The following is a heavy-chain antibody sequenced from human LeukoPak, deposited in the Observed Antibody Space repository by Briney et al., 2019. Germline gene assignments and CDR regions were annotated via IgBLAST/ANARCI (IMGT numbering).Heavy chain of an antibody. D-gene: IGHD1-14*01. CDR2: ISSGSVTI. CDR1: GFTFSTYS. CDR3: ARDLNTG. J-gene: IGHJ4*02. Sequence: GGSLRLSCAASGFTFSTYSMNWVRQAPGKGLEWVSYISSGSVTIYYAASVKGRFTISRDNAQNSLYLQMNSLTDEDTAVYYCARDLNTGWGQGTLVTVSS. V-gene: IGHV3-48*02.